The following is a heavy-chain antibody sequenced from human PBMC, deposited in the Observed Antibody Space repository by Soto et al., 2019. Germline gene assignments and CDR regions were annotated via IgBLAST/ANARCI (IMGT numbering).Heavy chain of an antibody. V-gene: IGHV3-30-3*01. D-gene: IGHD2-21*02. CDR1: GFTFSSYA. CDR2: ISYDGSNK. Sequence: LRLSCAASGFTFSSYAMHWVRQAPGKGLEWVAVISYDGSNKYYADSVKGRFTISRDNSKNTLYLQMNSLRAEDTAVYYCARDGDGDYLDYWGQGTLVTVSS. CDR3: ARDGDGDYLDY. J-gene: IGHJ4*02.